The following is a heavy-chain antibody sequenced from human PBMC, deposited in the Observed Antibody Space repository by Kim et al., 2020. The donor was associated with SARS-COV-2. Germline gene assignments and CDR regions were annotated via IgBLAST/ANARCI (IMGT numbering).Heavy chain of an antibody. CDR3: ARGRRITMIVVVITTRPGAFDI. CDR1: GGSFSGYY. CDR2: INHSGST. D-gene: IGHD3-22*01. Sequence: SETLSLTCAVYGGSFSGYYWSWIRQPPGKGLEWIGEINHSGSTNYNPSLKSRVTISVDTSKNQFSLKLSSVTAADTAVYYCARGRRITMIVVVITTRPGAFDIWGQGTMVTVSS. J-gene: IGHJ3*02. V-gene: IGHV4-34*01.